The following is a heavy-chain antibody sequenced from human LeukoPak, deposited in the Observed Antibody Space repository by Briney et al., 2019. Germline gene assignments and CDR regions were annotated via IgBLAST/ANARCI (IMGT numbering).Heavy chain of an antibody. D-gene: IGHD2-15*01. CDR3: AREGSDCSGGSCYYFDY. CDR1: GGSISSYY. Sequence: SETLSLTCTVSGGSISSYYWSWIRQPPGKGLEWIGYIYYSGSTNYKPSLKSRVTISVETSKNQFSLKLSSVTAADTAVYYCAREGSDCSGGSCYYFDYWGQGTLVTVSS. J-gene: IGHJ4*02. V-gene: IGHV4-59*12. CDR2: IYYSGST.